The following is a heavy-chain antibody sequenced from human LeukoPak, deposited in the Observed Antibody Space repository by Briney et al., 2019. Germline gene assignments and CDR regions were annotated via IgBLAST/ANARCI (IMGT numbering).Heavy chain of an antibody. CDR3: AKYRGFGDSYDS. V-gene: IGHV3-23*01. J-gene: IGHJ4*02. CDR1: GFPFSTYA. D-gene: IGHD3-10*01. Sequence: GGSLRLSCVVSGFPFSTYAMSWIRQSPGKGLEWFSSIGNTGGNIYYADSVKGRFTISRDNSKNTLYLQMNSLRAEDTAVYYCAKYRGFGDSYDSWGQGTLVTVSS. CDR2: IGNTGGNI.